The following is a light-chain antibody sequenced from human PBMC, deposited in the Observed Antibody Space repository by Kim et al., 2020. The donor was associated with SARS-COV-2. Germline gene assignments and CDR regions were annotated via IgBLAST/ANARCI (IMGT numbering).Light chain of an antibody. CDR1: SLRSYY. CDR3: NSRDSSGNHP. V-gene: IGLV3-19*01. Sequence: ALGQTVRITCQGDSLRSYYASWYQQKLGQAPVLVIYGKNNRPSGIPDRFSGSSSGNTASLTITGAQAEDEADYYCNSRDSSGNHPFGTGTKVTVL. J-gene: IGLJ1*01. CDR2: GKN.